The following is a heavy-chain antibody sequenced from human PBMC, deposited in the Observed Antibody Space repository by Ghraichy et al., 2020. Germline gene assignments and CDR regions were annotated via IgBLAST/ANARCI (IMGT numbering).Heavy chain of an antibody. V-gene: IGHV4-59*01. CDR3: ARSGPDSSGDYFFLND. D-gene: IGHD3-22*01. CDR2: IYNSGTT. CDR1: GASINNFY. J-gene: IGHJ4*02. Sequence: SETLSLTCTVSGASINNFYWNWIRQPPGRGLEWIGYIYNSGTTNYNPSLKSRVTMSLDTSKNQVSLKVFSVTAADTAVYYCARSGPDSSGDYFFLNDWGQGTLVTV.